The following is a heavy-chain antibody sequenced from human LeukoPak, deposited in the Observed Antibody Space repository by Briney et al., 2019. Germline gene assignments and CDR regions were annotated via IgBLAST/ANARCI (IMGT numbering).Heavy chain of an antibody. Sequence: GSVGPSGAASEFTFITAWMSWVRQAPGKGLEWVSAISGSGGSTYYADSVKGRFTISRDNSKNTLYLQMNSLRAEDTAVYYCAKGLRIMITFGGVIAIDYWGQGTLVTVSS. CDR1: EFTFITAW. CDR2: ISGSGGST. V-gene: IGHV3-23*01. CDR3: AKGLRIMITFGGVIAIDY. J-gene: IGHJ4*02. D-gene: IGHD3-16*02.